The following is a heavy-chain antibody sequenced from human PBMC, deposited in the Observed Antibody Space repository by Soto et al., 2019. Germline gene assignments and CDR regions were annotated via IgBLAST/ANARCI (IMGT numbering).Heavy chain of an antibody. J-gene: IGHJ4*02. Sequence: SETLSLTCSISGGSIRSYYWSWIRQPPGKGLEWIEYIYHNGNTIYNPSLQSRVTISIDTSNNQFSLKLRSVTAADTAVYYCARAAAADYWGQGTLVTVPS. D-gene: IGHD6-13*01. CDR2: IYHNGNT. CDR3: ARAAAADY. CDR1: GGSIRSYY. V-gene: IGHV4-59*01.